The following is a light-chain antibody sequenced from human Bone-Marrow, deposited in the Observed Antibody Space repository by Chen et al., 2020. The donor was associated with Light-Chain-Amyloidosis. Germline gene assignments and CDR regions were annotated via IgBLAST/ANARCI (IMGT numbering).Light chain of an antibody. CDR1: SGSIATNY. J-gene: IGLJ3*02. CDR3: QSYRGSIQGL. CDR2: VYD. Sequence: NFMLTQLHSVSESPGQTVIISCTRSSGSIATNYLQWYQQRPGSSPTTLLYVYDQRPSGVPYLFSVSIDWSSNSAAFTIAGLKTEAETDYSCQSYRGSIQGLFGGGSKLTVL. V-gene: IGLV6-57*01.